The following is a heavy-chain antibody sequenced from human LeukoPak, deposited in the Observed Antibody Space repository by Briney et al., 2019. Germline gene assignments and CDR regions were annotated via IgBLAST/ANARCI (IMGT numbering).Heavy chain of an antibody. J-gene: IGHJ4*02. D-gene: IGHD6-13*01. Sequence: GGSLRLSCVASGLSVRGSYMSWVRQAPGTGLEWVSVIYSGDRTYYADSVKGRFTISRDTSENTLYLQMNNLRADDTAMYYCTRDLTGTTWSENDYWGQGTLVTISS. CDR1: GLSVRGSY. CDR2: IYSGDRT. V-gene: IGHV3-53*01. CDR3: TRDLTGTTWSENDY.